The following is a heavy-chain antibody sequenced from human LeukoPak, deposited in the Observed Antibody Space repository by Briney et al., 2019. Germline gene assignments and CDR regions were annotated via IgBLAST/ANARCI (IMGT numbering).Heavy chain of an antibody. D-gene: IGHD2-15*01. Sequence: ASVKVSCKASGYTFTGYYMHWVRQAPGQGLEWMGIINPSGGSTSYAQKFQGRVTMTRDTSTSTVYMELSSLRSEDTAVYYCARRGGYCSGGSCYYYFDYWGQGTLVTVSS. CDR3: ARRGGYCSGGSCYYYFDY. V-gene: IGHV1-46*01. J-gene: IGHJ4*02. CDR1: GYTFTGYY. CDR2: INPSGGST.